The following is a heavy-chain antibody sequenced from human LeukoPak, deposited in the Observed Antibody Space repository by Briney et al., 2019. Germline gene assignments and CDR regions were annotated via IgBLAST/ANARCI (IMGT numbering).Heavy chain of an antibody. V-gene: IGHV3-74*01. CDR1: GFTCSSHW. Sequence: GGSLRLSCAASGFTCSSHWMHWVRQAPGKGLVWVSRIHDDGTTTNYADSVKGRFTITRDNAKNTLYLQMNSLRAEDTAVYYCAIVYAVPDKRNALDMWGQGTMVTVSS. CDR2: IHDDGTTT. D-gene: IGHD2-8*01. CDR3: AIVYAVPDKRNALDM. J-gene: IGHJ3*02.